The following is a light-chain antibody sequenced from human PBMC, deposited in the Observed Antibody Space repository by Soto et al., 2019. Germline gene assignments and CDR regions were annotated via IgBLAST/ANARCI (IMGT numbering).Light chain of an antibody. Sequence: DIQMTQSPSSLSASVGDRVTITCRTSQDISNYLAWYQQKPGKVPKLLIYAASTLQSGVPSRFSGGGSGTDVSLTISRLQPEDVATYYCQKYNSAPRTFCGGTKVEIQ. CDR1: QDISNY. V-gene: IGKV1-27*01. J-gene: IGKJ4*01. CDR3: QKYNSAPRT. CDR2: AAS.